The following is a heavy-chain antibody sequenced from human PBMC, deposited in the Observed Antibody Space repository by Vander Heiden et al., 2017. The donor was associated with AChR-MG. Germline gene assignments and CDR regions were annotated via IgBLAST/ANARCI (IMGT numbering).Heavy chain of an antibody. CDR3: ASTLRFLAY. Sequence: EEHLVESGGGLVQPGGSLRLSCAASGLTFSSYWMSWVRQAPGKGLEWVANIKQDGSEKYYVDSVKGRFTISRDNAKNSLYLQMNSLRAEDTAVYYCASTLRFLAYWGQGTLVTVSS. D-gene: IGHD3-3*01. CDR1: GLTFSSYW. J-gene: IGHJ4*02. CDR2: IKQDGSEK. V-gene: IGHV3-7*01.